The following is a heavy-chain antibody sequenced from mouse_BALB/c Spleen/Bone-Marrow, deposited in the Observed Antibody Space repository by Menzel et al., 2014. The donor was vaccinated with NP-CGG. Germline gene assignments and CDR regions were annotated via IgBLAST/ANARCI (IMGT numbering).Heavy chain of an antibody. CDR3: APYYYGRWFAN. Sequence: EVKLQESGAELVKPGASVKLSCTASGFNIKDTYMHWVKQRPEQGLEWIGRIDPANGNIEYDPKFQGKATITADTSSNTAYLQLSSLTSEDTAVYYCAPYYYGRWFANWGQGTLVTVSA. CDR2: IDPANGNI. V-gene: IGHV14-3*02. D-gene: IGHD1-1*01. CDR1: GFNIKDTY. J-gene: IGHJ3*01.